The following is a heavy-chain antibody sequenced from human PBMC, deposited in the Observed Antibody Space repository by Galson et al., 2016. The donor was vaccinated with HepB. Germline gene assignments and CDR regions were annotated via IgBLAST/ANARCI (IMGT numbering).Heavy chain of an antibody. Sequence: SLRLSCAAPGFSISSYAMRWVRQAPGKGLEWVSSINVNGETTYYADSVKGRFTISRDNSKNTLYLQMSSLRVEDAAIYFCAGGTAWHHFNFWGQGSLVIVSS. J-gene: IGHJ4*02. V-gene: IGHV3-23*01. CDR2: INVNGETT. CDR1: GFSISSYA. CDR3: AGGTAWHHFNF. D-gene: IGHD1-26*01.